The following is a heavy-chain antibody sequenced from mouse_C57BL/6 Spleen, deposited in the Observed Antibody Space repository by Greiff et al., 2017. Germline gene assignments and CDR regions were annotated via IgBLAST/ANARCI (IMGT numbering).Heavy chain of an antibody. Sequence: VQLQQSGPGLVKPSQSLSLTCSVTGYSITSGYYWNWIRQFPGNKLEWMGYISYDGSNNYNPSLKNRISITRDTSKNQFFLKLNSVTTEDTATYYCARASYDYEDAYWGQGTLVTVSA. CDR3: ARASYDYEDAY. D-gene: IGHD2-4*01. J-gene: IGHJ3*01. V-gene: IGHV3-6*01. CDR2: ISYDGSN. CDR1: GYSITSGYY.